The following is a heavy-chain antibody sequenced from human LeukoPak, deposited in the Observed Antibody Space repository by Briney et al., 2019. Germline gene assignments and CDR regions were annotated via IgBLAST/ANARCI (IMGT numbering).Heavy chain of an antibody. CDR2: IYYSGST. CDR3: ARHPLYYYDSSGYGYYYYYYGMDV. J-gene: IGHJ6*02. Sequence: SETLSLTCTVSGGSISSSSYYWGWIRQPPGKGLEWIGSIYYSGSTYYNPSLKSRVTISVDTSKNQFSLKLSSVTAADTAVYYCARHPLYYYDSSGYGYYYYYYGMDVWGQGTTVTVSS. CDR1: GGSISSSSYY. V-gene: IGHV4-39*01. D-gene: IGHD3-22*01.